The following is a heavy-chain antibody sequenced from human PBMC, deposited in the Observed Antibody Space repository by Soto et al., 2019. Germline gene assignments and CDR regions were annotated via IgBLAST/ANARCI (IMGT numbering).Heavy chain of an antibody. D-gene: IGHD3-10*01. CDR1: GGSSSSYY. V-gene: IGHV4-59*08. CDR3: ASMGYHYGSGSYPLDY. J-gene: IGHJ4*02. CDR2: IYNSGST. Sequence: SETLSLTCTVSGGSSSSYYWTWIRQPPGKGLEWIGFIYNSGSTHYNPSLRSRVTISVDTSKNQFSLKLRSVTAADTAVYYCASMGYHYGSGSYPLDYWGQGTLVTVSS.